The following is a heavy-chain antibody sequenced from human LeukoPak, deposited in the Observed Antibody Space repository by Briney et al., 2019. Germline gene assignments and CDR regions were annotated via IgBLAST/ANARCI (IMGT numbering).Heavy chain of an antibody. CDR3: ATYGGNSARDFDY. CDR1: GGSFSGYY. J-gene: IGHJ4*02. D-gene: IGHD4-23*01. CDR2: INHSGST. V-gene: IGHV4-34*01. Sequence: SETLSLTCAVYGGSFSGYYWSWVRQPPGKGLEWIGEINHSGSTNYNPSLKSRVTISVDTSKNQFSLKLSSVTAADTAVYYCATYGGNSARDFDYWGQGTLVTVSS.